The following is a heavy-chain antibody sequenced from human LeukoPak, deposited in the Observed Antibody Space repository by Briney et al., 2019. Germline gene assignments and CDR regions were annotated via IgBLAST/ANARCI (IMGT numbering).Heavy chain of an antibody. V-gene: IGHV4-31*03. Sequence: SSETLSLTCTVSGGSISSGGYYWSWIRQHPGEGLEWIGYIYYSGSTYYNPSLKSRVTISVDTSKNQFSLKLSSVTAADTAVYYCARKNGGFFGSTDYWGQGTLVTVSS. CDR1: GGSISSGGYY. CDR3: ARKNGGFFGSTDY. J-gene: IGHJ4*02. CDR2: IYYSGST. D-gene: IGHD3-3*01.